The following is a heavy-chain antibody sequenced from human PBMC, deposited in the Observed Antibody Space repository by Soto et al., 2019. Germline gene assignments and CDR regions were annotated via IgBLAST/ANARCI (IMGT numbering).Heavy chain of an antibody. CDR2: ISYDGSNK. Sequence: QVQLVESGGGVVQPGRSLRLSCAASGFTFSSYAMHWVRQAPGKGLEWVAVISYDGSNKYYADSVKGRFTISRDNSKNTLYLQMNSLRAEDTAGYYCARGSEGRDYGDYVSWEVDSYGMDVWGQGTTVTVSS. CDR3: ARGSEGRDYGDYVSWEVDSYGMDV. J-gene: IGHJ6*02. CDR1: GFTFSSYA. V-gene: IGHV3-30-3*01. D-gene: IGHD4-17*01.